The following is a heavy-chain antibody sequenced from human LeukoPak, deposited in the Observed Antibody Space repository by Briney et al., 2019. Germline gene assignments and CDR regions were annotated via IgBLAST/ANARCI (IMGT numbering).Heavy chain of an antibody. V-gene: IGHV4-39*01. CDR3: ARGPIAARLDY. D-gene: IGHD6-6*01. CDR1: GGSISSSSSSNYY. CDR2: IYYSGRT. Sequence: SETLSLTCTVSGGSISSSSSSNYYWGWIRQPPGKGLEWIGSIYYSGRTYYNPSLESRVTISVDTSKNQFSLKLSSVAAADTAVYYCARGPIAARLDYWGQGTLVAVSS. J-gene: IGHJ4*02.